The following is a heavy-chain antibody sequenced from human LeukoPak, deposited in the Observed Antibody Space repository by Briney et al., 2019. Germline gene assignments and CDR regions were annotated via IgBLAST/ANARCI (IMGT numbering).Heavy chain of an antibody. CDR3: AALMGTSWDHV. CDR2: ILYDGSNY. J-gene: IGHJ6*02. Sequence: GGSLRLSCAASGFTFSAYSMHWVRQAPGQGLEWVALILYDGSNYYDADSVRGRFSISRDNSKDTVYLDMNSLRPEDTGIYYCAALMGTSWDHVWGHGTTVIVSS. CDR1: GFTFSAYS. V-gene: IGHV3-30*04. D-gene: IGHD2-8*01.